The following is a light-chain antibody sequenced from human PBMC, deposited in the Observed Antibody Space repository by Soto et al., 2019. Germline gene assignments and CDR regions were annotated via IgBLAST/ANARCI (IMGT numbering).Light chain of an antibody. CDR3: SSYTSGSALAV. CDR2: EVS. CDR1: SSDVGGYNY. J-gene: IGLJ2*01. Sequence: QSVLTQPASVSGSPGQSITISCTGTSSDVGGYNYVSWYQQHPGEAPKLMIYEVSYRPSGVSHRFSGSKSGNTASLTISGLQAEDEADYYCSSYTSGSALAVFGGGTKLTVL. V-gene: IGLV2-14*01.